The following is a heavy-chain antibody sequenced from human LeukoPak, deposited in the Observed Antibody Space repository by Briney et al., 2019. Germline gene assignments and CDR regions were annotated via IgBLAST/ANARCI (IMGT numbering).Heavy chain of an antibody. CDR2: IHGDGSRA. J-gene: IGHJ4*02. Sequence: PGGSLRLSCAASGFTFTTYCMHWVRQAPGKGLVCVSRIHGDGSRAIYADSVKGRFTVSRDNAKNSLNLQMNSLRDEDTAVYYCAKADRGWGVISKDWGQGTLVTVSS. CDR3: AKADRGWGVISKD. D-gene: IGHD3-10*01. CDR1: GFTFTTYC. V-gene: IGHV3-74*01.